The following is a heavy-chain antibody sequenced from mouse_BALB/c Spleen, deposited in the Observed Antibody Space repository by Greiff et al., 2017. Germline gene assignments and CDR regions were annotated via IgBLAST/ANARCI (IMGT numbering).Heavy chain of an antibody. D-gene: IGHD1-1*01. CDR2: ISYDGSN. J-gene: IGHJ4*01. Sequence: DVQLQESGPGLVKPSQSLSLTCSVTGYSITSGYYWNWIRQFPGNKLEWMGYISYDGSNNYNPSLKNRISITRDTSKNQFFLKLNSVTTEDTATYYCAREGDYGSSYPYYAMDYWGQGTSVTVSS. CDR3: AREGDYGSSYPYYAMDY. CDR1: GYSITSGYY. V-gene: IGHV3-6*02.